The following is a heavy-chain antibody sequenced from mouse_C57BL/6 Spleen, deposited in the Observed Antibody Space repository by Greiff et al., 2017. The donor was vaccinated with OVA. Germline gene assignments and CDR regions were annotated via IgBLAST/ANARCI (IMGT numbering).Heavy chain of an antibody. D-gene: IGHD1-1*01. CDR2: INPSSGYT. J-gene: IGHJ2*01. CDR1: GYTFTSYT. Sequence: VQLQESGAELARPGASVKMSCKASGYTFTSYTMHWVKQRPGQGLEWIGYINPSSGYTKYNQKFKDKATLTADKSSSTAYMQLSSLTSEDSAVYYCARFLLRYFDYWGQGTTLTVSS. CDR3: ARFLLRYFDY. V-gene: IGHV1-4*01.